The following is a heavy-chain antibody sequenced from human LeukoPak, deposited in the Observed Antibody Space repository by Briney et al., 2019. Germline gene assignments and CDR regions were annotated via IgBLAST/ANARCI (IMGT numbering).Heavy chain of an antibody. D-gene: IGHD6-13*01. V-gene: IGHV1-8*03. CDR1: GYTFTSYD. Sequence: ASVKVSCKASGYTFTSYDINWVRQATGQGLEWMGWMNPNSGNTGYAQKFQGRVTITADKSTSTAYMELSSLRSEDTAVYYCARDDGSSWYYFDYWGQGTLVTVSS. CDR2: MNPNSGNT. J-gene: IGHJ4*02. CDR3: ARDDGSSWYYFDY.